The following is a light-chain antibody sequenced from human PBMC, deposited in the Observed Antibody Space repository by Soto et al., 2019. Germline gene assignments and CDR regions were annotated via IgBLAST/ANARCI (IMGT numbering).Light chain of an antibody. J-gene: IGKJ1*01. CDR1: QAISTW. CDR2: AAS. CDR3: QQANSFPRT. V-gene: IGKV1D-12*01. Sequence: DIQMTQSPSSVSASVGDRVTITCRASQAISTWLAWYQQKPGKAPKLLIYAASNLQTGDPSRFSGSGSGTDFTLTISSLQPEDFAPYYCQQANSFPRTFGQGTKVEIK.